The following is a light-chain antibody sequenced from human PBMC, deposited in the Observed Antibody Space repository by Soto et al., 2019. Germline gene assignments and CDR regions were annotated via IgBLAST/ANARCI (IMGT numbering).Light chain of an antibody. Sequence: DIQMTQSPSSLSASVGDRVTITCQASPGAGNFLNWYQQKPGKAPKLLIYDASNLETGVPSRFSGSGSGTDFTLTISGLQPDDIGTYYWQQYHRLPSTFGGGTKVYLK. CDR1: PGAGNF. CDR3: QQYHRLPST. J-gene: IGKJ4*01. V-gene: IGKV1-33*01. CDR2: DAS.